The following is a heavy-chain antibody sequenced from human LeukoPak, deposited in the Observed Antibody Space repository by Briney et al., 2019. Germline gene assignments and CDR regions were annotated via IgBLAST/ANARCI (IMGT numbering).Heavy chain of an antibody. V-gene: IGHV4-34*01. CDR3: ARDCRQWLAQGWFDP. D-gene: IGHD6-19*01. J-gene: IGHJ5*02. CDR1: GGSFSGYY. Sequence: PSETLSLTCAVYGGSFSGYYWSWIRQPPGKGLEWIGEINHSGSTNYNPSLKSRVTISVDTSKNQFSLKLSSVTAADTAVYYCARDCRQWLAQGWFDPWGQGTLVTVSS. CDR2: INHSGST.